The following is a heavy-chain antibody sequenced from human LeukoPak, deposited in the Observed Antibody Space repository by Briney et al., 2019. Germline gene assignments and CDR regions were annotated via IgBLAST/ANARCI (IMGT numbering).Heavy chain of an antibody. D-gene: IGHD3-10*01. CDR3: AREQNIRGVIIIVDS. CDR1: GLTFARNT. Sequence: GGSLRLSCAASGLTFARNTMTWGRQAPGKGLEWVSSISGSGSDTYYADSVKGRFTISRDNSKNTLYLEVNGLRADDTAVYYCAREQNIRGVIIIVDSWGQGTLATVSS. V-gene: IGHV3-23*01. CDR2: ISGSGSDT. J-gene: IGHJ4*02.